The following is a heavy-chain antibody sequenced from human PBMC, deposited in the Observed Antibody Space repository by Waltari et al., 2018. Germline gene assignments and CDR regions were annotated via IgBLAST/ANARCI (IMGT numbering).Heavy chain of an antibody. Sequence: EVQLVESGGGLVQPGGSLRLSCAASGFTFSSFEMTWVRQAPGEGLEWVSFISTRGSTINYADSGKGRLTMSRDNAKNSLFLQMNSLRAEDTAVYYCAREASGPHYYYYMDVWGKGTTVTVSS. D-gene: IGHD6-25*01. CDR3: AREASGPHYYYYMDV. CDR1: GFTFSSFE. V-gene: IGHV3-48*03. CDR2: ISTRGSTI. J-gene: IGHJ6*03.